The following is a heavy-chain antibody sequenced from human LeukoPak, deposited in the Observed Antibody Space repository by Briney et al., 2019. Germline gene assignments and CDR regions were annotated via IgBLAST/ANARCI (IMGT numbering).Heavy chain of an antibody. D-gene: IGHD1-26*01. J-gene: IGHJ4*02. CDR3: ARSRVGAPDAFDN. CDR1: GFTVSSNY. Sequence: GGSLRLSCAASGFTVSSNYMSWVRQAPGKGLEWVSVIYSGDSTYYADSVKGRFTISRDNSKNTLYLQMNSLRAEDTAVYYCARSRVGAPDAFDNWGQGTLVTVSS. CDR2: IYSGDST. V-gene: IGHV3-53*01.